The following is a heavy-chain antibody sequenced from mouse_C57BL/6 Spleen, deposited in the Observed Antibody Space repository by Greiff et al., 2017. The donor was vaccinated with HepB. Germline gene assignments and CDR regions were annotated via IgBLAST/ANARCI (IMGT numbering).Heavy chain of an antibody. CDR3: ARWDYSNPWFAY. V-gene: IGHV1-26*01. CDR2: INPNNGGT. J-gene: IGHJ3*01. CDR1: GYTFTDYY. Sequence: VQLQQSGPELVKPGASVKISCKASGYTFTDYYMNWVKQSHGKSLEWIGDINPNNGGTSYNQKFKGKATLTVDKSSSTAYMELRSLTSEDSAVYYCARWDYSNPWFAYWGQGTLVTVSA. D-gene: IGHD2-5*01.